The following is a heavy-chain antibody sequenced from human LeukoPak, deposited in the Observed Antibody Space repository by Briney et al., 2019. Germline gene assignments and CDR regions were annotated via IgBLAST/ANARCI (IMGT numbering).Heavy chain of an antibody. Sequence: GGSLRLSCSASGFTFSSYSMNWVRQAPGKGLEWVSSISSGSTYIYYADSVKGRFTLSRDNAKNSLYLQMNSLRAEDTAVYYCAISSGASWGYFEYWGQGPLVTVSS. CDR3: AISSGASWGYFEY. V-gene: IGHV3-21*01. CDR1: GFTFSSYS. D-gene: IGHD2-15*01. CDR2: ISSGSTYI. J-gene: IGHJ4*02.